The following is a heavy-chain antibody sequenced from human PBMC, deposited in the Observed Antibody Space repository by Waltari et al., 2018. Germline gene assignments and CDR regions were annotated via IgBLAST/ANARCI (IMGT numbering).Heavy chain of an antibody. CDR1: GFTFSSYA. Sequence: EVQLVESGGGLVQPGGSLRLSCAASGFTFSSYAMSWVRQAPGKGLEWVSAISGRCGSTYYADSVKGRFTIARDNSKNTLYLQMNSLRAEDTAVYYCARLTGTHQDAFDIWGQGTMVTVSS. CDR2: ISGRCGST. J-gene: IGHJ3*02. D-gene: IGHD1-20*01. CDR3: ARLTGTHQDAFDI. V-gene: IGHV3-23*04.